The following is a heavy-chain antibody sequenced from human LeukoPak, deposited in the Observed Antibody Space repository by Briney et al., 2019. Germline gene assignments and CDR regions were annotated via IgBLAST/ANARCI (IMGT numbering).Heavy chain of an antibody. J-gene: IGHJ4*02. V-gene: IGHV3-43*01. CDR2: IDWEGGIT. CDR3: AKDSFVGTTSFLDS. Sequence: QPGRSLSPSCPPSGFTLEDFSMHWVRHHAGKGMGWISLIDWEGGITYYADSVKGRFTVSRDNSKRSLYLHLTSLTPEDTALYYCAKDSFVGTTSFLDSWGQGTLVTVSS. D-gene: IGHD1-26*01. CDR1: GFTLEDFS.